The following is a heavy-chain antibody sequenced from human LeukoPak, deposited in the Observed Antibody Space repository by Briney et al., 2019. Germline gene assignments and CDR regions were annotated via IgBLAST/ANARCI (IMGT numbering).Heavy chain of an antibody. Sequence: GGSLRLSCAASGFTFDDYAMHWVRQAPGKGLQWISSINWVGDTSSYADSVKGRFTVSRDNTKGSLYLQMHNLRSEDTALYYCAKDRQYGDYGGGDFFNSWGQGTLVTVSS. CDR2: INWVGDTS. CDR3: AKDRQYGDYGGGDFFNS. J-gene: IGHJ4*02. V-gene: IGHV3-43D*03. D-gene: IGHD4-17*01. CDR1: GFTFDDYA.